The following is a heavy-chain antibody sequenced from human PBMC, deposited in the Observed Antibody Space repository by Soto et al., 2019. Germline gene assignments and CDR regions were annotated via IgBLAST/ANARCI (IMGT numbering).Heavy chain of an antibody. V-gene: IGHV4-31*03. CDR2: IYYSGST. CDR1: GGSISSGGYY. CDR3: ARVAQYYGELLQGGNYYGMDV. D-gene: IGHD3-3*01. J-gene: IGHJ6*02. Sequence: SSETLSLTCTVSGGSISSGGYYWNWIRQHPGKGLEWIGYIYYSGSTYYNPSLKSRVTISVDTSKNQFSLKLSSVTAADTAVYYCARVAQYYGELLQGGNYYGMDVWGQGTTVT.